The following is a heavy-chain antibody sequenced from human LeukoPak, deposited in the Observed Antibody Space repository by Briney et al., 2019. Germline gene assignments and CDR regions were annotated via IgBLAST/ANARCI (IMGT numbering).Heavy chain of an antibody. CDR2: VWSDGTNK. J-gene: IGHJ4*02. Sequence: GSLRLSCAASGFTFSSYAMHWVRQAPGKGLEWVAVVWSDGTNKYYPDSVKGRFTISRDNSRRTLYLQMNSLRAEDAAVYYCAKAGYCTTTSCPPFDYWGQGTLVTVSS. CDR1: GFTFSSYA. CDR3: AKAGYCTTTSCPPFDY. D-gene: IGHD2-2*03. V-gene: IGHV3-30*04.